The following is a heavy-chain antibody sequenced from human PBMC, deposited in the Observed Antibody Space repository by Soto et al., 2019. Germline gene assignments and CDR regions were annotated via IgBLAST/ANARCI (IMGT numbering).Heavy chain of an antibody. Sequence: SGTVGLTCSFSVGAISSVNWWICVRHPQGKCLEWIGEIYHSGSTNYNPSLKSRVTISVDKSKNQFSLKLSSVTAADTAVYYCERELVVTGNCLEHWGQGHLVNVSS. D-gene: IGHD2-21*02. CDR3: ERELVVTGNCLEH. CDR2: IYHSGST. V-gene: IGHV4-4*02. CDR1: VGAISSVNW. J-gene: IGHJ5*02.